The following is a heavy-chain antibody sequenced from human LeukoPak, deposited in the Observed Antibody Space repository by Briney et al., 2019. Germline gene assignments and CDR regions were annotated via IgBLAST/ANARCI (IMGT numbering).Heavy chain of an antibody. Sequence: GGSLRLSCAASAFTFRSYGMSWVRQAPGKGLEWVSGISGSGGSTHYADSVKGRFTISRDNSKNSLYLQMNSLRAEDTAVYYCARDSQGLGGIWGQGTMVTVSS. J-gene: IGHJ3*02. CDR2: ISGSGGST. V-gene: IGHV3-23*01. CDR3: ARDSQGLGGI. CDR1: AFTFRSYG. D-gene: IGHD3-16*01.